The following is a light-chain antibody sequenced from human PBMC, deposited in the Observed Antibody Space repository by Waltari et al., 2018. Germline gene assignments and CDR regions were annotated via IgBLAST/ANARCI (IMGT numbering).Light chain of an antibody. J-gene: IGLJ3*02. CDR1: SGHSSNA. V-gene: IGLV4-69*01. Sequence: QLVLTQSPSASASLGASVKLTCTLRSGHSSNAIAWLQQQPEKGPRYLMKVNSDGSHSKGDEIPDRFSGSSSGADRYLTISSLQSEDEADYYCQTGGHGTWVFGGGTKLTVL. CDR2: VNSDGSH. CDR3: QTGGHGTWV.